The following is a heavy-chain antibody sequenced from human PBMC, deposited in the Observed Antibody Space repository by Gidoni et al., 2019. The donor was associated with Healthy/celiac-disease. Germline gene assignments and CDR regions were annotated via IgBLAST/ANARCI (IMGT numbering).Heavy chain of an antibody. V-gene: IGHV3-15*01. J-gene: IGHJ6*02. Sequence: EVQLVASGGGLVKPGGSLRLSCAASGFTFSNAWMSWVRQAPGKGLEWVGRIKSKTDGGTTDYAAPVKGRFTISRDDSKNTLYLQMNSLKTEDTAVYYCTSDFYDSSGYLHYYGMDVWGQGTTVTVSS. CDR2: IKSKTDGGTT. CDR1: GFTFSNAW. D-gene: IGHD3-22*01. CDR3: TSDFYDSSGYLHYYGMDV.